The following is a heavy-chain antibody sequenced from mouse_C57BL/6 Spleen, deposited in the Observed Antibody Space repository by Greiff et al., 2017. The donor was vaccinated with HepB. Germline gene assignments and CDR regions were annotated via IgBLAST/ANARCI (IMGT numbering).Heavy chain of an antibody. Sequence: QVQLQQSGAELVRPGTSVKVSCKASGYAFTNYLIEWVKQRPGQGLEWIGVINPGSGGTNYNEKFKGKATLTADKSSSTAYMQLSSLTSEDSAVYFCAGDSSVFPGFAYWGQGTLVTVSA. CDR3: AGDSSVFPGFAY. J-gene: IGHJ3*01. D-gene: IGHD3-2*02. CDR2: INPGSGGT. CDR1: GYAFTNYL. V-gene: IGHV1-54*01.